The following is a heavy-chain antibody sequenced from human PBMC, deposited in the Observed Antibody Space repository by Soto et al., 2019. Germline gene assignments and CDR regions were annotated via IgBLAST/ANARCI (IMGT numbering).Heavy chain of an antibody. CDR2: INQDGSEK. D-gene: IGHD2-15*01. CDR3: GRSRIDY. V-gene: IGHV3-7*03. CDR1: GFTFNTYW. Sequence: EVQLVESGGGLVQPGGSLRLSCAASGFTFNTYWMSWVRQAPGKGLEWVTNINQDGSEKYYADSVKGRFTVSRDNAKNSLYLQMNSLRAEDTAVYYCGRSRIDYWGQGTLVTVSS. J-gene: IGHJ4*02.